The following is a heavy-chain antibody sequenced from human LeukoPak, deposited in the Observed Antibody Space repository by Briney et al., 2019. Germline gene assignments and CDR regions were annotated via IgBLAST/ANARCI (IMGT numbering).Heavy chain of an antibody. V-gene: IGHV3-23*01. J-gene: IGHJ4*02. Sequence: PGGSLRLSCVASGFTLSNYMVSWVRQAPGKGLEWVSAISGSTVGTFYSDSVRGRFTISRDSPKNTLYLQMNSLRVEDTAVYYCTKDPLDYWGQGTLVTVSS. CDR1: GFTLSNYM. CDR3: TKDPLDY. CDR2: ISGSTVGT.